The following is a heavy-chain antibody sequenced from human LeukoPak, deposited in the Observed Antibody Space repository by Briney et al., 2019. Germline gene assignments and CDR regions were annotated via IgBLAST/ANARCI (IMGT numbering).Heavy chain of an antibody. J-gene: IGHJ4*02. CDR2: ISSSGSTI. Sequence: GGSLRLSCAASGFTFSSYEMNWVRQAPGKGLEWVSYISSSGSTIKYADSVKGRFTISRDNAKNSLYLQMNSLRAEDTAIYYCARGLCSGGSCLDYWGQGTLVTVSS. CDR1: GFTFSSYE. D-gene: IGHD2-15*01. V-gene: IGHV3-48*03. CDR3: ARGLCSGGSCLDY.